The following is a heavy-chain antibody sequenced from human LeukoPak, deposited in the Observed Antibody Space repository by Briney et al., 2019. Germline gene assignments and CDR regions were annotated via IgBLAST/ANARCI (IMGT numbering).Heavy chain of an antibody. J-gene: IGHJ4*02. V-gene: IGHV4-61*01. CDR3: ARSYYYDSSALDY. D-gene: IGHD3-22*01. CDR1: GGSVSSGSYY. Sequence: SETLSLTCTVSGGSVSSGSYYWSWIRQPPGKGLEWIGYIYYSGSTNYNPSLKSRVTISVDTSKNQFSLKLSSVTAADTAVYYCARSYYYDSSALDYWGQGTLVTVSS. CDR2: IYYSGST.